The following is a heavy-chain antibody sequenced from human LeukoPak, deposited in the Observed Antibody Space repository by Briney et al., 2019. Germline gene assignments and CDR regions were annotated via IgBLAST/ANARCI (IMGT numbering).Heavy chain of an antibody. V-gene: IGHV3-48*03. CDR3: AELGITMIGGV. D-gene: IGHD3-10*02. Sequence: PGGSPRLSCAASGFTFGIYAMNWVRQAPGKGLEWVSYISSSGSTIYYADSVKGRFTISRDNAKNSLYLQMNSLRAEDTAVYYCAELGITMIGGVWGKGATVTISS. CDR2: ISSSGSTI. CDR1: GFTFGIYA. J-gene: IGHJ6*04.